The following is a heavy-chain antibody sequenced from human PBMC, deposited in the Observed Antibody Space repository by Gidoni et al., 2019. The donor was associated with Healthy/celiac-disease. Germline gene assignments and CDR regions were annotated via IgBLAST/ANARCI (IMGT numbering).Heavy chain of an antibody. Sequence: QVQLVESGGGVVQPGRSLRLSCAASGFTFSSYGMHWVRQAPGKGLEWVAVIWYDGSNKYYADSVKGRFTISRDNSKNTLYRQMNSLRAEDTAVYYCARDPTDIVVVVAATDYYYYGMDVWGQGTTVTVSS. V-gene: IGHV3-33*01. CDR1: GFTFSSYG. CDR3: ARDPTDIVVVVAATDYYYYGMDV. J-gene: IGHJ6*02. CDR2: IWYDGSNK. D-gene: IGHD2-15*01.